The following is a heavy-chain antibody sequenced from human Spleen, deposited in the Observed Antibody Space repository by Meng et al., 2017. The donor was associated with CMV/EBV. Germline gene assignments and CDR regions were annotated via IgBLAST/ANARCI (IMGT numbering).Heavy chain of an antibody. Sequence: GGSISSVGHYWSWIRQHPGKGLEWIGYIYYSDSTYYNPTLKSRVIISVDTSKNQFSLKLNSVTAADTALYYCARTLAAANGPYSFDYWGQGTLVTVSS. CDR3: ARTLAAANGPYSFDY. V-gene: IGHV4-31*02. CDR1: GGSISSVGHY. D-gene: IGHD6-25*01. CDR2: IYYSDST. J-gene: IGHJ4*02.